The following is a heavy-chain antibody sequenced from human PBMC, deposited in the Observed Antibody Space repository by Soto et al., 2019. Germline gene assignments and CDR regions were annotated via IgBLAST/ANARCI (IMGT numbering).Heavy chain of an antibody. V-gene: IGHV1-46*01. J-gene: IGHJ5*02. Sequence: QLQLVQSWVEVKKPGASVKVSCKASGYTFTDYRMIWVRPAPGQGLEWMGIINPSGGSTDYAPNFQGRVPLTRDSFTSTVYMELSNLRSEDTAVYYCARPAGRLANWFDPWGQGTLVTVSS. CDR3: ARPAGRLANWFDP. D-gene: IGHD6-6*01. CDR2: INPSGGST. CDR1: GYTFTDYR.